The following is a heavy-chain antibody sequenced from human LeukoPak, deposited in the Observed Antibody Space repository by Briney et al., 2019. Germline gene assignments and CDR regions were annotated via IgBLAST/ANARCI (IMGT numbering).Heavy chain of an antibody. CDR1: GFTFSSYE. CDR3: AELGITMIGGV. V-gene: IGHV3-48*03. Sequence: GGSLRLSCAASGFTFSSYEMNWLRQAPGKGLEWVSYISSSGSTIYYADSVKGRFTISRDNAKNSLYLQMNRLRAEDTAVYYCAELGITMIGGVWGKGNKVTISS. D-gene: IGHD3-10*02. J-gene: IGHJ6*04. CDR2: ISSSGSTI.